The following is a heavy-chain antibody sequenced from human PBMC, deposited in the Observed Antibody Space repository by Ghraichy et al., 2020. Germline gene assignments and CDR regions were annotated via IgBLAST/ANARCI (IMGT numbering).Heavy chain of an antibody. CDR2: INDSGRT. D-gene: IGHD3-3*01. Sequence: SETLSLTCAVYNGSFSGHYWSWIRQPPGKGLEWIGEINDSGRTNYNPSLKSRVTISVDTSKKQFSLNLSSVTAADTAVYYCARGRDYYNFLSGYYSSDYWGQGNLVTVSS. CDR3: ARGRDYYNFLSGYYSSDY. V-gene: IGHV4-34*01. CDR1: NGSFSGHY. J-gene: IGHJ4*02.